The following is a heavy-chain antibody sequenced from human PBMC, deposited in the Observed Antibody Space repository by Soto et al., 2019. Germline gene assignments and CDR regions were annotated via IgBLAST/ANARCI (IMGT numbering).Heavy chain of an antibody. CDR3: ARVIGNQLLGGFDP. Sequence: QVQLQESGPGLVKPSQTLSLTCTVSGGSISSGGYYWSWIRQHPGKGLEWIGYIYHSGTTYYNPSRKSRVTISVDTSKTQFSLKLPSVTAADTAVYYCARVIGNQLLGGFDPGGQGTLVTVSS. J-gene: IGHJ5*02. CDR2: IYHSGTT. D-gene: IGHD2-2*01. V-gene: IGHV4-31*03. CDR1: GGSISSGGYY.